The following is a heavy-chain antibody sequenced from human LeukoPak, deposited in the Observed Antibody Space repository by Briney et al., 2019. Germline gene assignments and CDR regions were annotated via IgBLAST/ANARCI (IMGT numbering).Heavy chain of an antibody. CDR1: GYTFTGYY. CDR3: ARDPSYGSGSYLFDY. CDR2: INPNSGGT. D-gene: IGHD3-10*01. V-gene: IGHV1-2*02. Sequence: GASVKVSCKASGYTFTGYYMHWVRQAPGQGLEWMGWINPNSGGTNYAQKFQGRVTMTRDTSISTAYMELSRLRSDDTAVYYCARDPSYGSGSYLFDYCGQGTLVTVSS. J-gene: IGHJ4*02.